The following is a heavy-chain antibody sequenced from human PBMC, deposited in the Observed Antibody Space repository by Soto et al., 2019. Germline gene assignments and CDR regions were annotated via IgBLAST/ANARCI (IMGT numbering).Heavy chain of an antibody. J-gene: IGHJ4*02. CDR2: ISGSGGST. CDR3: AKPYTAMVLVRDYFDY. Sequence: GGSLRLSCAASGFTFSSYAMSWVRQAPGKGLEWVSAISGSGGSTYYADSVKGRFTISRDNSKNTLYLQMNSLRAEDTAVYYCAKPYTAMVLVRDYFDYWGQGTLVTVSS. CDR1: GFTFSSYA. D-gene: IGHD5-18*01. V-gene: IGHV3-23*01.